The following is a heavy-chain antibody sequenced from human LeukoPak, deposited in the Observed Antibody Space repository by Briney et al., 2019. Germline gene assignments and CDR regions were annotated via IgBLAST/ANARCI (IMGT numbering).Heavy chain of an antibody. CDR2: SSSSSSTI. D-gene: IGHD3-10*01. V-gene: IGHV3-48*02. CDR3: ARDRSRIWFGELVDYFDY. CDR1: GFTFSSYS. Sequence: GGSLRLSCAASGFTFSSYSMNWVRQAPGKGLEWVSYSSSSSSTIYYADSVKGRFTISRDNAKNSLYLQMSSLRDEDTAVYYCARDRSRIWFGELVDYFDYWGQGTLVTVSS. J-gene: IGHJ4*02.